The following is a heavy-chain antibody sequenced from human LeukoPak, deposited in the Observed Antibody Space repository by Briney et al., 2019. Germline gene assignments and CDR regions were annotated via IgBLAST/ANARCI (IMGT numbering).Heavy chain of an antibody. D-gene: IGHD3-10*01. Sequence: ASVKVSCKTSGGVFSDYPVSWVRLAPGQGLEWMGGIIPVFGTTTYAPKFQGRVSLSIHESAGTAYMELSDLTFEDTAIYYCTTMTMARGSPLFYFDNWGQGTLITVSS. J-gene: IGHJ4*02. CDR1: GGVFSDYP. V-gene: IGHV1-69*05. CDR3: TTMTMARGSPLFYFDN. CDR2: IIPVFGTT.